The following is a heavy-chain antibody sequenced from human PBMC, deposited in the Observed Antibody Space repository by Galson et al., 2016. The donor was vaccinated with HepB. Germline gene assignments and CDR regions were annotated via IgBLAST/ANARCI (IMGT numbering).Heavy chain of an antibody. Sequence: SLRLSCAGSGFTFSDYAMHWVRQAPGKGLEWVAVTSYDASNKYYADPVKSRVTISVDTSKNQISLKLSSVTAADTAVYYCARGRNGGKTYALDVWGQGTTVTVSS. J-gene: IGHJ6*02. CDR2: TSYDASNK. CDR3: ARGRNGGKTYALDV. D-gene: IGHD4-23*01. V-gene: IGHV3-30*03. CDR1: GFTFSDYA.